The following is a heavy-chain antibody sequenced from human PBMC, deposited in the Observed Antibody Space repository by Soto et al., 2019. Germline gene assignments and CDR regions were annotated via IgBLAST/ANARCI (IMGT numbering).Heavy chain of an antibody. CDR2: VSGGGGST. V-gene: IGHV3-23*01. CDR1: GFTFSSYA. D-gene: IGHD3-16*01. CDR3: AKVPAYDYVWGTYYYFDY. J-gene: IGHJ4*02. Sequence: PGGSLRLSCAASGFTFSSYAMSWVRQAPGKGLEWVSSVSGGGGSTYYADSVKGRFTISRDNSKNTLYLQMNSLRAEDTAVYYCAKVPAYDYVWGTYYYFDYWALGALVNVSS.